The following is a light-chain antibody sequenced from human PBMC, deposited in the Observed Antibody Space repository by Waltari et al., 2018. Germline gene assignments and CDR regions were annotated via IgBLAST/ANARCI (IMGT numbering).Light chain of an antibody. Sequence: AIQMTQSPSSLSASVGARVTITCRASQDIKNDLGWYQQKPGKAPKLLIKAASRLQTGVPSRFSGSASGTDFTLTISSLQPEDFATYYCLQDYNYPRAFGQGTKVEIK. CDR3: LQDYNYPRA. CDR2: AAS. CDR1: QDIKND. V-gene: IGKV1-6*01. J-gene: IGKJ1*01.